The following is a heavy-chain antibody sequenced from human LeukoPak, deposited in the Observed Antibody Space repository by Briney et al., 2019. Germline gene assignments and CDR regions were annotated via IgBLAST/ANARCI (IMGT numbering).Heavy chain of an antibody. D-gene: IGHD2-21*02. V-gene: IGHV4-59*08. CDR2: IYYSGST. Sequence: SETLSLTCTVSGGSISSYYWSWIRQPPVKVLEWIGYIYYSGSTNYNPSLKSRVTISVDTSKNQFSLKLSSVTAADTAVYYCARLPIGGDHLGYHGMDVWGQGTTVTVSS. J-gene: IGHJ6*02. CDR3: ARLPIGGDHLGYHGMDV. CDR1: GGSISSYY.